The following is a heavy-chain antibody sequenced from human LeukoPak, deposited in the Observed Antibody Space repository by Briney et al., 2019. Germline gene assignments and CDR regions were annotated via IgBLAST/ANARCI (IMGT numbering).Heavy chain of an antibody. D-gene: IGHD2-2*02. CDR1: GFTFSSYA. CDR3: AKAQPPAPIEYYYCYMDV. Sequence: GGSLRLSCAASGFTFSSYAMSWVRQAPGKGLEWVSAISGSGGSTYYADSVEGRFTISRDNSKNTLSLQMNSLRAEDTAVYYCAKAQPPAPIEYYYCYMDVWGKGTTVTVSS. J-gene: IGHJ6*03. CDR2: ISGSGGST. V-gene: IGHV3-23*01.